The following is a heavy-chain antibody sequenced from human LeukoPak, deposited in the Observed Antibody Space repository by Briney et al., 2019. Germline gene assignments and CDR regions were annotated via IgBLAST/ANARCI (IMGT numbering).Heavy chain of an antibody. J-gene: IGHJ4*02. CDR2: INPNSGGT. D-gene: IGHD3-16*02. V-gene: IGHV1-2*02. CDR3: ARVGSNRDYYFDY. Sequence: ASVKVSCKASGYTFTGYYMHWVRQAPGQGLEWMEWINPNSGGTNYAQKFQGRVTMTRDTSISTAYMELSRLRSDDTAVYYCARVGSNRDYYFDYWGQGTLVTVSS. CDR1: GYTFTGYY.